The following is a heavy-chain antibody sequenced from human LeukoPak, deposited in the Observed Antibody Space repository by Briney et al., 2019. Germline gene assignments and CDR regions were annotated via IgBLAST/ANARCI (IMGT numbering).Heavy chain of an antibody. Sequence: GASVTVSCKASGYTFTNYFMHWVRQAPGQGLEWMGVINPSGGGTTYAQRFQGRVTMTRDTSTSTVHMELSSLRSEDTAVYYCATVLKDAFDIWGQGTMVTVSS. D-gene: IGHD2-15*01. V-gene: IGHV1-46*01. CDR3: ATVLKDAFDI. CDR1: GYTFTNYF. J-gene: IGHJ3*02. CDR2: INPSGGGT.